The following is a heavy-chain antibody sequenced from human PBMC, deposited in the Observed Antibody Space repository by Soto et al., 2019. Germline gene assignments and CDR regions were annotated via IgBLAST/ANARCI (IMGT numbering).Heavy chain of an antibody. CDR2: IIPIFGTA. J-gene: IGHJ6*02. CDR1: GGTFSSYA. V-gene: IGHV1-69*12. Sequence: QVQLVQSGAEVKKPGSSVKVSCKASGGTFSSYAISWVRQAPGHGLEWMGGIIPIFGTANYAQKFQGRVTITAADSTSTAYMELSSLRSEDTAVYYGARLVPAAAYYYGMDVWGHGTTVTGSS. D-gene: IGHD2-2*01. CDR3: ARLVPAAAYYYGMDV.